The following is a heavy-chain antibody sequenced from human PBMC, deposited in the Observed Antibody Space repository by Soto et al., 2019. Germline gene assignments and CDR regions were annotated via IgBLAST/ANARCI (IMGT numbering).Heavy chain of an antibody. V-gene: IGHV1-69*13. J-gene: IGHJ4*02. D-gene: IGHD3-10*01. CDR1: GGTFSSYA. CDR3: AREYYYGSGSYSYYFDY. Sequence: ASVKVSCKASGGTFSSYAISWVRQAPGQGLEWMGGIIPIFGTANYAQKFQVRVTITADESTSTAYMELSSLRSEDTAVYYCAREYYYGSGSYSYYFDYWGQGTLVTVSS. CDR2: IIPIFGTA.